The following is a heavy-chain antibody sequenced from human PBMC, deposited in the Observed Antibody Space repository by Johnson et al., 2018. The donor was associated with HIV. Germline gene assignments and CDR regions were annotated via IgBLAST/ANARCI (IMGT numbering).Heavy chain of an antibody. V-gene: IGHV3-20*04. CDR1: GFTFDDYG. CDR2: INWNGGST. CDR3: AKDLVDTAMDDAFDI. Sequence: VQLVESGGGLVKPGGSLRLSCAASGFTFDDYGMSWVRQAPGKGLEWVSGINWNGGSTGYADSVKGRFTISRDNAKNSLYLQMNSLRAEDTAVYYCAKDLVDTAMDDAFDIWGQGTMDTVSS. J-gene: IGHJ3*02. D-gene: IGHD5-18*01.